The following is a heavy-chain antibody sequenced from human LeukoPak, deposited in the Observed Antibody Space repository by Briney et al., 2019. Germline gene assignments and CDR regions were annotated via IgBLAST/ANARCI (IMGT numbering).Heavy chain of an antibody. CDR1: GYTFTSYG. Sequence: GASVKVSCRASGYTFTSYGFTWVRQAPGQGPEWMGWISAFDGNTNSAQKFQGRVTMTTDTSTSTAYMELRSLRSDDTAVYYCARGPYYYDSSGYLDYAGGFDYWGQGTLVTVSS. CDR3: ARGPYYYDSSGYLDYAGGFDY. CDR2: ISAFDGNT. D-gene: IGHD3-22*01. J-gene: IGHJ4*02. V-gene: IGHV1-18*01.